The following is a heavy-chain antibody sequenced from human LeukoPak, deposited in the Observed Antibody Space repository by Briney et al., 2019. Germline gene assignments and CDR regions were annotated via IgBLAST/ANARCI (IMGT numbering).Heavy chain of an antibody. CDR3: ARGLVVVPAAMPGLWFDP. Sequence: ASVKVSCKASGYTFTNYGISWVRQAPGQGLEWMGIINPSGGSTSYAQKFQGRVTMTRDTSTSTVYMELSSLRSEDTAVYYCARGLVVVPAAMPGLWFDPWGQGTLVTVSS. CDR2: INPSGGST. CDR1: GYTFTNYG. D-gene: IGHD2-2*01. V-gene: IGHV1-46*01. J-gene: IGHJ5*02.